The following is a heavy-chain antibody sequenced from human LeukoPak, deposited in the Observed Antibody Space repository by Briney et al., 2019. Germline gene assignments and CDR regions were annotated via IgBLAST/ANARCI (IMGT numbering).Heavy chain of an antibody. CDR2: LIPIFGTA. J-gene: IGHJ4*02. Sequence: RWASVKVSCKASVGTCSSYTISWVRQAPGQGLEWMGRLIPIFGTANYAQKFQGRVTITADKSTSTAYMELSSLRSEDTAVYYCARVGYYDSSGYSIDYWGQGTLVTVSS. CDR3: ARVGYYDSSGYSIDY. CDR1: VGTCSSYT. V-gene: IGHV1-69*06. D-gene: IGHD3-22*01.